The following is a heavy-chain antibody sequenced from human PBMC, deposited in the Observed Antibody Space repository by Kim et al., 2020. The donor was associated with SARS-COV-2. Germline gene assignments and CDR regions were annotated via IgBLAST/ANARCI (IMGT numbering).Heavy chain of an antibody. CDR3: ASPLYDYVWGSYRPDAFDI. J-gene: IGHJ3*02. CDR2: ISAYNGNT. D-gene: IGHD3-16*02. V-gene: IGHV1-18*01. Sequence: ASVKVSCKASGYTFTSYGISWVRQAPGQGLEWMGWISAYNGNTNYAQKLQGRVTMTTDTSTSTAYMELRSLRSDDTAVYYCASPLYDYVWGSYRPDAFDIWGQGTMVTVSS. CDR1: GYTFTSYG.